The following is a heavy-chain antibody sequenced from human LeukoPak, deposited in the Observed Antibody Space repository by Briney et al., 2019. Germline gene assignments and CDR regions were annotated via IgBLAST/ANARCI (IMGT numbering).Heavy chain of an antibody. CDR3: ARLTGYYYYGMDV. J-gene: IGHJ6*02. CDR1: GFTVSSNY. CDR2: IYSHGRT. D-gene: IGHD3-16*01. Sequence: GGCLRLACAAAGFTVSSNYVGWVRQAAGKGLEWVEVIYSHGRTYYADSVTGRLTISRDNSKNTLYLQMNSLRAEDTAVYYCARLTGYYYYGMDVWGQGTKVTVSS. V-gene: IGHV3-66*04.